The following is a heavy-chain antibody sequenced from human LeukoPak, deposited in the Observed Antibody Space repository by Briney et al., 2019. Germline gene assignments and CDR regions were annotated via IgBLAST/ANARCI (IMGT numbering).Heavy chain of an antibody. CDR3: AKRRYYDGSGYYEQYFFDY. D-gene: IGHD3-22*01. CDR1: GFSFKNYA. Sequence: GWSLLLSCAASGFSFKNYAMSWVRQAPGKGLEWVAGITSGGSTYFADSVKGRVTISRDNGQNAIYLQMSSLRAEDTAVYYCAKRRYYDGSGYYEQYFFDYWGQGTLVTVSS. CDR2: ITSGGST. J-gene: IGHJ4*02. V-gene: IGHV3-23*01.